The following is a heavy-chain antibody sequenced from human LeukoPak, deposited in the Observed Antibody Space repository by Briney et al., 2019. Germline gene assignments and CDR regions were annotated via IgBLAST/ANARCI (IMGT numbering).Heavy chain of an antibody. Sequence: GGSLRLSCAASGFTFSSYSMNWVRQAPGKGLEWVSYINASSSTIYYADSVKGRFTISRDNAKNSLFLQMNSLRAEDTAVYYCARGFHRYSYDSGAYSIYWGQGTLVTVSS. V-gene: IGHV3-48*01. J-gene: IGHJ4*02. CDR3: ARGFHRYSYDSGAYSIY. D-gene: IGHD3-22*01. CDR1: GFTFSSYS. CDR2: INASSSTI.